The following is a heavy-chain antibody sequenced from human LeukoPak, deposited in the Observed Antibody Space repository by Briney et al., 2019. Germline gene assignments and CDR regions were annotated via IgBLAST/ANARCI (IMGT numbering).Heavy chain of an antibody. CDR2: IYYSGST. CDR3: ARGDYGGNEYYFDY. J-gene: IGHJ4*02. V-gene: IGHV4-31*03. D-gene: IGHD4-23*01. CDR1: GGSISSGGYY. Sequence: KASQTLSLTCTVSGGSISSGGYYWSWIGQHPGKGLEWIGYIYYSGSTYYNPSLKSRVTISVDTSKNQFSLKLSSVTAADTAVYYCARGDYGGNEYYFDYWGQGTLVTVSS.